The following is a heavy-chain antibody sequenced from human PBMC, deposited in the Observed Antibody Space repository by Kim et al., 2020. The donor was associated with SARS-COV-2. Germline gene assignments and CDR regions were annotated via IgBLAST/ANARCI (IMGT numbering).Heavy chain of an antibody. CDR1: GGTFSSYA. J-gene: IGHJ4*02. V-gene: IGHV1-69*04. Sequence: SVKVSCKASGGTFSSYAISWVRQAPGQGLEWMGRIIPILGIANYAQKFQGRVTITADKSTSTAYMELSSLRSEDTAVYYCARLHSGYVPHAYWGQGTLVTVSS. D-gene: IGHD5-12*01. CDR3: ARLHSGYVPHAY. CDR2: IIPILGIA.